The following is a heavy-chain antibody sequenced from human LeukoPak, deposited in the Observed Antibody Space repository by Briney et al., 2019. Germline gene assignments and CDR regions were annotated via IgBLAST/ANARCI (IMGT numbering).Heavy chain of an antibody. J-gene: IGHJ1*01. D-gene: IGHD1-26*01. CDR2: IGVSGGST. CDR1: GLTFSEYA. V-gene: IGHV3-23*01. CDR3: AKGRVGTNGVLEH. Sequence: GGSLRLSCAASGLTFSEYAKSWVRQVPGMGLEWVSTIGVSGGSTNYADSVRGRFTISRDNSKNTLYMQINSLRADDTAVYYCAKGRVGTNGVLEHWGQGTLVTVSS.